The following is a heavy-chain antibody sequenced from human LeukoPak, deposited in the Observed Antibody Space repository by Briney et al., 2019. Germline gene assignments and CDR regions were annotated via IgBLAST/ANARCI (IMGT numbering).Heavy chain of an antibody. CDR3: ARTQTRGYSYGQEPYYFDY. J-gene: IGHJ4*02. CDR2: IKQDGSEK. V-gene: IGHV3-7*01. D-gene: IGHD5-18*01. CDR1: GFTFSSYW. Sequence: GGPLRLSCAASGFTFSSYWMSWVRQAPGKGLEWVANIKQDGSEKYYVDSVKGRFTISRDNAKNSLYLQMNSLRAEDTAVYYCARTQTRGYSYGQEPYYFDYWGQGTLVTVSS.